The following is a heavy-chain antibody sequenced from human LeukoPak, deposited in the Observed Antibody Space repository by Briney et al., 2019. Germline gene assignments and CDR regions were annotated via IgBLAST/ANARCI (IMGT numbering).Heavy chain of an antibody. D-gene: IGHD1-26*01. J-gene: IGHJ4*02. Sequence: SETLSLTCSVSDGSISSSNYYWGWIRQPPGKGLEWIGSIYYSGSTYYNPSLKSRVTMSVDTSKDQFSLKLTSVTAADTAVYHCVRLGTTTRWGQGTLVTVSS. CDR3: VRLGTTTR. CDR1: DGSISSSNYY. V-gene: IGHV4-39*07. CDR2: IYYSGST.